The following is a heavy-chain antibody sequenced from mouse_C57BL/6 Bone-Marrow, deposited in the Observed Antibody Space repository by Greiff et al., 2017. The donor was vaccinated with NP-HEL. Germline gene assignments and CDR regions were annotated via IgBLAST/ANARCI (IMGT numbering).Heavy chain of an antibody. CDR2: INPNYGTT. CDR1: GYSFTDYN. J-gene: IGHJ2*01. D-gene: IGHD1-1*01. CDR3: ARERGITTVVVHFDY. V-gene: IGHV1-39*01. Sequence: EVQLQESGPELVKPGASVKISCKASGYSFTDYNMNWVKQSNGKSLEWIGVINPNYGTTCYNQKFKGKATLTVDQSSSTAYMQLNSLTSEDSAVYYCARERGITTVVVHFDYWGQGTTLTVSS.